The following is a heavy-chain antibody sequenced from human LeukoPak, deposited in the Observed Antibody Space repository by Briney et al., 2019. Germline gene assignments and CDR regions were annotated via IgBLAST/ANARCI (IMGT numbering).Heavy chain of an antibody. CDR2: IYTSGST. J-gene: IGHJ5*02. V-gene: IGHV4-4*07. Sequence: SETLSLTCTVSGGSISSYYWSWIRQPAGKGLEWIGRIYTSGSTNYNPSLKSRVTISVDTSKNQFSLKLSSVTAADTAVYYCARVNPPFGELANWFDPWGQGTLVTVSS. CDR3: ARVNPPFGELANWFDP. D-gene: IGHD3-10*01. CDR1: GGSISSYY.